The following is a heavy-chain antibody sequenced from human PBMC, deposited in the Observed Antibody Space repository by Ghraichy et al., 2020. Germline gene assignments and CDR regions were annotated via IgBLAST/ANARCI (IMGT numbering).Heavy chain of an antibody. V-gene: IGHV3-23*01. CDR3: SKEGRRDNSRGGMDV. Sequence: LSLTCAASGFTFRSYAMIWVRQAPGKGLEWVSGISGSGDKSYYVDSMEGRFTISRDNSKSTLYLQMNSLRAEDTAVYYCSKEGRRDNSRGGMDVWGQGTTVTVSS. D-gene: IGHD2-21*02. J-gene: IGHJ6*02. CDR1: GFTFRSYA. CDR2: ISGSGDKS.